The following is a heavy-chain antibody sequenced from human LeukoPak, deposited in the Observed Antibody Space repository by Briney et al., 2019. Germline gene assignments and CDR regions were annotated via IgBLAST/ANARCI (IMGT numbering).Heavy chain of an antibody. CDR2: IIPIFGTA. CDR1: GGTFSSYA. J-gene: IGHJ3*02. V-gene: IGHV1-69*13. D-gene: IGHD4-23*01. Sequence: SVKVSCKASGGTFSSYAISWVRQAPGQGLEWMGGIIPIFGTANYAQKFQGRVTITADESTSTAYMELSSLRSEDTAVYYCARDDGGPSDDAFDIWGQGTMVTVSS. CDR3: ARDDGGPSDDAFDI.